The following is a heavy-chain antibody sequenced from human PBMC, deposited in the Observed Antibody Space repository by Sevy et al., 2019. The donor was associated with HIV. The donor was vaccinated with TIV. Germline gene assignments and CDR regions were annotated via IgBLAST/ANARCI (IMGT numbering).Heavy chain of an antibody. D-gene: IGHD1-1*01. Sequence: SETLSLTCTVSGDCISSSGYYWSWIRQHPGEGLEWIGYILYSGNPYYNPSLKSRLIISLDTSKNQFSLKLSSVTAADTAVYYCARGQITTIGFDYWGQGTLVTVSS. J-gene: IGHJ4*02. CDR1: GDCISSSGYY. V-gene: IGHV4-31*03. CDR2: ILYSGNP. CDR3: ARGQITTIGFDY.